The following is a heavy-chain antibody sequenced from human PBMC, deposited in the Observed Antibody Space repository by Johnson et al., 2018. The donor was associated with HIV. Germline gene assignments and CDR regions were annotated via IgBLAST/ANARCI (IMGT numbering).Heavy chain of an antibody. CDR3: AREMAWDDAFNI. V-gene: IGHV3-11*04. J-gene: IGHJ3*02. Sequence: QVQLVESGGDLVKPGGSLRLSCAASGFTFSDYYMNWIRQATGKGLEWVSYLRSSGSAIKYADSVKGRFTISRDNAKTSLFLQMSSLRPEDTAVYFLAREMAWDDAFNIWGQGTMVTVSS. D-gene: IGHD5-24*01. CDR1: GFTFSDYY. CDR2: LRSSGSAI.